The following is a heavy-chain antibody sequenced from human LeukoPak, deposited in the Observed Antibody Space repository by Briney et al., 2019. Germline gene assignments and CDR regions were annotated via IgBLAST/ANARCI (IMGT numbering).Heavy chain of an antibody. D-gene: IGHD3-10*01. J-gene: IGHJ4*02. CDR2: IYHSGST. V-gene: IGHV4-4*02. CDR3: ARDRRGYYFDY. CDR1: GGSISSSNW. Sequence: SETLSLTCAVSGGSISSSNWWSWVRQPPGKGLEWIGEIYHSGSTNYNPSLKSRVTISVDTSKNQFSLKLSSVTAADTAVYYCARDRRGYYFDYWGQGTLATVSS.